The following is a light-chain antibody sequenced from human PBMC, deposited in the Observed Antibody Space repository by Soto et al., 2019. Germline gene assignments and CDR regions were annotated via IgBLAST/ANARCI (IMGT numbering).Light chain of an antibody. V-gene: IGKV3-20*01. J-gene: IGKJ5*01. CDR3: QQYGSSPGT. CDR1: QSVSSSY. CDR2: GAS. Sequence: TVLTNSAGTLSLPPRKRAALSCRASQSVSSSYLAWYQQKPGQDPRLLIYGASSRATGIPDRFSGSGSGTDFTLTISRLEPEDFAVYYCQQYGSSPGTFGQGTRLEIK.